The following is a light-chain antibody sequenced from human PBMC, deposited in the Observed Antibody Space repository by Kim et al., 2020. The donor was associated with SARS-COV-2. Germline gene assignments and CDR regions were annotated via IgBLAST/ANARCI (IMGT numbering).Light chain of an antibody. V-gene: IGLV3-1*01. CDR1: NLQFKY. CDR2: RDN. J-gene: IGLJ2*01. CDR3: QVWDNSLGV. Sequence: SYELTQPPSVSVSPGETATISCTVDNLQFKYVCWYQRTAGHSPVLVLSRDNKRPSGIPERFSGSNSGNTATLTISGTQAMDEADYYCQVWDNSLGVFGAGTQLTVL.